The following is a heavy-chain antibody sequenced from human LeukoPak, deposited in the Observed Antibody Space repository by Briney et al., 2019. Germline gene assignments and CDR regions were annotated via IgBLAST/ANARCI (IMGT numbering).Heavy chain of an antibody. J-gene: IGHJ5*02. Sequence: GASVKVSCKASGYTFTTCYMHWVRQAPGQGLEWMGIINPSGGSTTYAQKFQGRVTMTRDMSTSTVYMELSSLRSDDTAVYYCARESTTVRGIIFSTMCFDPWGQGTLVTVSS. D-gene: IGHD3-10*01. CDR2: INPSGGST. CDR1: GYTFTTCY. V-gene: IGHV1-46*01. CDR3: ARESTTVRGIIFSTMCFDP.